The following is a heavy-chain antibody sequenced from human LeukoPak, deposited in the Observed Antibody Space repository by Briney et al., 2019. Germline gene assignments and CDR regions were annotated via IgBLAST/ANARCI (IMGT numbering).Heavy chain of an antibody. CDR3: ARGGCSSTSCYFDP. CDR1: GGTFSGYY. J-gene: IGHJ5*02. CDR2: INHSGST. Sequence: KPSETLSLTCAAYGGTFSGYYWSWIRQPPGKGLEWIGEINHSGSTNYNPSLKSRATISVDTSKNQFSLKLSSVTAADTAVYYCARGGCSSTSCYFDPWGQGTLVTVSS. D-gene: IGHD2-2*01. V-gene: IGHV4-34*01.